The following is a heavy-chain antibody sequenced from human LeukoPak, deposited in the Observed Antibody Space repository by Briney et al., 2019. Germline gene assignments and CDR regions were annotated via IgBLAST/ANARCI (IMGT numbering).Heavy chain of an antibody. V-gene: IGHV3-48*03. J-gene: IGHJ4*02. CDR3: ARGLRFDY. Sequence: GGSLRLSCAASGFTFSIYEMNWVRQAPGKGLEWLSYIGTSDDTVHYADSVKGRFTISRDNSKNSVFLQMKSLRGEDTARYYCARGLRFDYWGQGALVTVSS. CDR1: GFTFSIYE. CDR2: IGTSDDTV.